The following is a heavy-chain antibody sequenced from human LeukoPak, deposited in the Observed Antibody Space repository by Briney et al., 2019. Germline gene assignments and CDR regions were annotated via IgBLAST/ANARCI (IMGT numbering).Heavy chain of an antibody. Sequence: PSETLSLTCTVSGGSISSGGYYWSWIRQPPGKGLEWIGYIYHSGSTYYNPSLKSRVTISVDRSKNQFSLKLSSVTAADTAVYYCARGVLGYCSSTSCYWFDPWGQGTLVTVSS. CDR3: ARGVLGYCSSTSCYWFDP. D-gene: IGHD2-2*01. V-gene: IGHV4-30-2*01. CDR2: IYHSGST. J-gene: IGHJ5*02. CDR1: GGSISSGGYY.